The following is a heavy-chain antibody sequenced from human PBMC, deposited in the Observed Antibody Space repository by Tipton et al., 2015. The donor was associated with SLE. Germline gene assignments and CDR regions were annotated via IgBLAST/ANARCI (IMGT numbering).Heavy chain of an antibody. J-gene: IGHJ1*01. CDR2: IYTSGST. V-gene: IGHV4-4*07. Sequence: TLSLTCTVSGGSISSYYWGWIRQPAGKGLEWIGRIYTSGSTHYNPSLKSRVTMSVDTSKNQFSLKLSSVTAADTAVYYCARGLGSGWYDEYFQHWGQGTLVTVSS. CDR1: GGSISSYY. CDR3: ARGLGSGWYDEYFQH. D-gene: IGHD6-19*01.